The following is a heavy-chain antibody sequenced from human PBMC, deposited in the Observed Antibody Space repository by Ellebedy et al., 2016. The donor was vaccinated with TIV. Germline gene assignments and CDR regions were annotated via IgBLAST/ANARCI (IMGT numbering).Heavy chain of an antibody. J-gene: IGHJ4*02. Sequence: GGSLRLSXAASGFTFSSYWMSWVRQAPGKGLEWVANINGDGSKEYYVDSVKGRFTISRDNGKKSLYLQMNSLRIEDTAVYYCAKGGAGYKNAWRFDHWGQGTRVIVSS. D-gene: IGHD5-12*01. CDR2: INGDGSKE. CDR3: AKGGAGYKNAWRFDH. V-gene: IGHV3-7*03. CDR1: GFTFSSYW.